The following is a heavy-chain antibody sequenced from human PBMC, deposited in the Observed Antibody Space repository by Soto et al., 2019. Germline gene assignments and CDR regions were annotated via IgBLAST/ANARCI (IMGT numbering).Heavy chain of an antibody. CDR2: IIPILGIA. V-gene: IGHV1-69*04. Sequence: GQGLEWMGRIIPILGIANYAQKFQGRVTITADKSTSTAYMELSSLRSEDTAVYYCARDREGPPNAFDIRGKGTMVTLS. J-gene: IGHJ3*02. CDR3: ARDREGPPNAFDI. D-gene: IGHD1-26*01.